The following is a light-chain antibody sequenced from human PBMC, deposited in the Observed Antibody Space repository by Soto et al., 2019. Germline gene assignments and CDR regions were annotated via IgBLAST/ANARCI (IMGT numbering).Light chain of an antibody. CDR2: DTS. V-gene: IGLV7-46*01. CDR3: SRSYSDVVV. CDR1: TGAVTSGHY. J-gene: IGLJ2*01. Sequence: QTVVTQEPSLTVSPGGTVTLTCGSSTGAVTSGHYPYWFQQKPGQATRTLIYDTSNNHSWTPDRFSGSLLGGKAALTLSGAQPEDEAEYYCSRSYSDVVVFGGGTKLTVL.